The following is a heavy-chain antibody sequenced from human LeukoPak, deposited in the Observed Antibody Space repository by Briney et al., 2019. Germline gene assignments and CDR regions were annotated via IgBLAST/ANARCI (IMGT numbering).Heavy chain of an antibody. CDR1: GGSISSYY. D-gene: IGHD3-22*01. V-gene: IGHV4-59*01. CDR2: IYYSGST. Sequence: SETLSLTCTVSGGSISSYYWSWIRQPPGKGLEWIGYIYYSGSTNYNPSLKSRVTISVGTSKNQFSLKLSSVTAADTAVYYCAILDYYDSSGYFSDYWGQGTLVTVSS. J-gene: IGHJ4*02. CDR3: AILDYYDSSGYFSDY.